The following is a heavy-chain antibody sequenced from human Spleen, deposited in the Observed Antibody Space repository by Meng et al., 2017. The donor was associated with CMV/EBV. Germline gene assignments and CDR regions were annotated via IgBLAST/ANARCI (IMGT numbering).Heavy chain of an antibody. J-gene: IGHJ4*02. D-gene: IGHD2-2*02. CDR2: ISSSSSYI. CDR3: ASQVPAAIGLDY. CDR1: GFTFSDYS. V-gene: IGHV3-21*01. Sequence: GESLKISCAASGFTFSDYSMNWVRQAPGKGLEWVATISSSSSYIYYADSVKGRFTISRDNAKNSLYLQMNSLRVEDTAVYYCASQVPAAIGLDYWGQGTLVTVSS.